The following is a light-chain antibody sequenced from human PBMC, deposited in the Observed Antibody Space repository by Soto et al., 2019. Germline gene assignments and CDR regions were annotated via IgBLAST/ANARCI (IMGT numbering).Light chain of an antibody. V-gene: IGLV2-11*01. CDR1: SSDVGGYNY. J-gene: IGLJ1*01. CDR2: DVK. CDR3: CSYAGSYTVV. Sequence: QSALTQPRSVSGSPGQSVTISCTGTSSDVGGYNYVSWYQQYPGKAPKVMIYDVKTRPSGVPDRFSGSKSGNTASLTISGLQAEDEADYYCCSYAGSYTVVFGTGTKLTV.